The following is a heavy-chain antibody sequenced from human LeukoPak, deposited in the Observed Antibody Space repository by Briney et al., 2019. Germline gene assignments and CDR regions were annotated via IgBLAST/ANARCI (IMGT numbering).Heavy chain of an antibody. CDR2: INHSGST. D-gene: IGHD3-3*01. Sequence: SETLSLTCAVYGGSFSGYYWSWIRQPPGKGLEWIGEINHSGSTNYNPSLKSRVTTSVDTSKNQFSLKPSSVTAADTAVYYCARARRITIFGVAKGAFDIWGQGTMVTVSS. CDR3: ARARRITIFGVAKGAFDI. V-gene: IGHV4-34*01. J-gene: IGHJ3*02. CDR1: GGSFSGYY.